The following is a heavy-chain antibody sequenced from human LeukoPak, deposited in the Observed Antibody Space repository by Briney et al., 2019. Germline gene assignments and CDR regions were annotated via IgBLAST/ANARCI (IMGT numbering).Heavy chain of an antibody. CDR1: GGTFSSYA. Sequence: ASVKVSCKASGGTFSSYAISWVRQAPGQGLEWMGRIIPILGIANYAQKFQGRVTITADKSTSTAYMELSSLRSEDTAVYYCASLYSGIYAPPKLRYWFDPWGQGTLVTVSS. CDR3: ASLYSGIYAPPKLRYWFDP. J-gene: IGHJ5*02. D-gene: IGHD1-26*01. CDR2: IIPILGIA. V-gene: IGHV1-69*04.